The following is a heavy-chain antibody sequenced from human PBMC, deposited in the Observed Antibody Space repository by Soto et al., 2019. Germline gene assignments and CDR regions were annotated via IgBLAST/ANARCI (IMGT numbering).Heavy chain of an antibody. D-gene: IGHD3-22*01. V-gene: IGHV1-18*01. J-gene: IGHJ1*01. CDR2: ISAYNGNT. Sequence: ASVKVSCKASGYTFTSYGISWVRQAPGQGLEWMGWISAYNGNTNYAQKIQGRVTMTTDTSTSTAYMELRSLRSDDTAVYYCARAFDYYDSSGYYTHEYFQHWGQGTLVTVSS. CDR3: ARAFDYYDSSGYYTHEYFQH. CDR1: GYTFTSYG.